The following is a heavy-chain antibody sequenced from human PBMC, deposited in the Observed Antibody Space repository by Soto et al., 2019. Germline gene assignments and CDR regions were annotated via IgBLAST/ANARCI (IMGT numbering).Heavy chain of an antibody. CDR3: AGGGGGGNFGY. CDR1: GGTFSSYA. J-gene: IGHJ4*02. D-gene: IGHD2-15*01. Sequence: QVQLVQSGAEVKKPGSSVKVSCKASGGTFSSYAISWVRQAPGQGLEWMGGIIPIFGTANYAQKAQGRVTIPGDKSTSAGMGEMSGLREEDAAVYCLAGGGGGGNFGYWGQGTLVTVSS. V-gene: IGHV1-69*06. CDR2: IIPIFGTA.